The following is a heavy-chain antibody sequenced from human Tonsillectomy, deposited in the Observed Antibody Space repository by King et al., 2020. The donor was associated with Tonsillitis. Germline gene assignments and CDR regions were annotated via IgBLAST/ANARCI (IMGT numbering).Heavy chain of an antibody. D-gene: IGHD3-3*01. V-gene: IGHV5-10-1*03. CDR3: ARGSSNDFWSGYSFDY. CDR1: GYSFTNYW. CDR2: NDPSDSYT. Sequence: VQLVESGTEVKKPGESLRISCAASGYSFTNYWINWVRQMPGKGLEWMGRNDPSDSYTNYNPSFQGHVTISTDKSISVAYLQWSSLEAADTAMYYCARGSSNDFWSGYSFDYWGQGTLVTVSS. J-gene: IGHJ4*02.